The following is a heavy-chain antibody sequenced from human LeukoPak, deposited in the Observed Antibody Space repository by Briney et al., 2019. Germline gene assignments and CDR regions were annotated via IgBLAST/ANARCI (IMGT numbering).Heavy chain of an antibody. V-gene: IGHV4-4*07. CDR2: MYISGST. J-gene: IGHJ4*02. D-gene: IGHD1-26*01. CDR1: GVSITNYY. Sequence: SETLSLTCTVSGVSITNYYWAWIRRPAGKGLEWIGRMYISGSTNYNPSLKSRVTISIDKPKNQFSLKLRSVTAADTALYYCARDYLVGAPLDSWGQGTLVTVSS. CDR3: ARDYLVGAPLDS.